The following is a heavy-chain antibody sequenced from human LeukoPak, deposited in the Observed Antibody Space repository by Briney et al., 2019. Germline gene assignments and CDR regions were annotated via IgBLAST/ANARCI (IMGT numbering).Heavy chain of an antibody. Sequence: MPGGSLRLSCAASGFTFSSYTMNWVRQAPGKGLEWVSSISTSSSYIYYADSVKGRFTISRDNAKKSLYLQMNSLRAEDTAVYYCARDGDTVLTRGYYYYMDVWGKGTTVTVSS. V-gene: IGHV3-21*01. CDR1: GFTFSSYT. CDR2: ISTSSSYI. D-gene: IGHD4-23*01. J-gene: IGHJ6*03. CDR3: ARDGDTVLTRGYYYYMDV.